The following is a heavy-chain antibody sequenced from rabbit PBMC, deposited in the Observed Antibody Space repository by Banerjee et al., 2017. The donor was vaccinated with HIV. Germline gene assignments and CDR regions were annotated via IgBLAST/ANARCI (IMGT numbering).Heavy chain of an antibody. CDR1: GFSFSSSYW. CDR2: IDTHSSGSA. Sequence: QEQLEESGGDLVKPGASLTLTCTASGFSFSSSYWICWVRQAPGKGLEWIACIDTHSSGSAYYANWAKGRFTISKTSSTTVTLQMTSLTAADTATYFCARDLAGVIGWNFNLWGPGTLVTVS. CDR3: ARDLAGVIGWNFNL. V-gene: IGHV1S45*01. J-gene: IGHJ4*01. D-gene: IGHD4-1*01.